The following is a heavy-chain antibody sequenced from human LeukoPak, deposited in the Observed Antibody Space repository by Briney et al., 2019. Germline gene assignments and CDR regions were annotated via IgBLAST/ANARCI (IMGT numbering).Heavy chain of an antibody. CDR3: AREGDYYDSGGYYRIDF. Sequence: PSETLSLTCTVSGGSINAYYWSWIRQPPGKGLEWIRYVYHSGSTNYNPSLKSRVTMSVDTSNNQFSLKLSSVTAADTAMYYCAREGDYYDSGGYYRIDFWGQGTLVTVSS. D-gene: IGHD3-22*01. CDR2: VYHSGST. J-gene: IGHJ4*02. V-gene: IGHV4-59*01. CDR1: GGSINAYY.